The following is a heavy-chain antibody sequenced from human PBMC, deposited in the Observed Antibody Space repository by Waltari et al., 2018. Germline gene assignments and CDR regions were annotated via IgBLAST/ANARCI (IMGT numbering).Heavy chain of an antibody. V-gene: IGHV3-74*01. Sequence: EVQLVESGGGLVQPGASLRLSCAASGFTVSNYYTHWVRQGPGKGLVWISLINKGGGSSTTYADSVKGRFTISKDNAKNTVYLQMNSLRAEDTAVYHCARGGQLALDYWGQGTLVTVSS. CDR3: ARGGQLALDY. J-gene: IGHJ4*02. CDR1: GFTVSNYY. D-gene: IGHD6-6*01. CDR2: INKGGGSST.